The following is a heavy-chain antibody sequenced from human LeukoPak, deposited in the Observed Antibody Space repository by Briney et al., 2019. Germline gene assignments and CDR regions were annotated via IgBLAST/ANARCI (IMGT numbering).Heavy chain of an antibody. D-gene: IGHD3-16*01. J-gene: IGHJ4*02. CDR2: ISSNGGST. V-gene: IGHV3-64*01. CDR3: VTLGADY. CDR1: GFTFRSYA. Sequence: PGGSLRLSCAASGFTFRSYAMHWVRQAPGKALEYVSAISSNGGSTYYANSVKGRFTISRDNSKNTLYLQMGSLRPEDMAVYYCVTLGADYWGQGTLVTVSS.